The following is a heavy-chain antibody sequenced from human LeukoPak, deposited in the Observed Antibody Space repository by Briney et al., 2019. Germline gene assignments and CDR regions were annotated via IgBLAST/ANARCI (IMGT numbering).Heavy chain of an antibody. J-gene: IGHJ4*02. CDR2: IKQDGSEK. Sequence: SGGSLRLSCAASGFTFSTYWISWVRQAPGKGLEWVANIKQDGSEKYYVDSVKGRFTISRDNAKNSLYLQMNSLRAEDTAVYYCTSLAVAGEAPGIDYWGQGTLVTVSS. CDR3: TSLAVAGEAPGIDY. V-gene: IGHV3-7*03. D-gene: IGHD6-19*01. CDR1: GFTFSTYW.